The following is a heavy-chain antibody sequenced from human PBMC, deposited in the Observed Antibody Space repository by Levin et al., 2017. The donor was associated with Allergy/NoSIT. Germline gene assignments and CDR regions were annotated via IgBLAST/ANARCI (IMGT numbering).Heavy chain of an antibody. CDR1: GYTFTSYD. J-gene: IGHJ4*02. CDR2: MNPNSGNT. D-gene: IGHD6-6*01. V-gene: IGHV1-8*01. CDR3: ARGNSSSSPEQPSGY. Sequence: GASVKVSCKASGYTFTSYDINWVRQATGQGLEWMGWMNPNSGNTGYAQKFQGRVTMTRNTSISTAYMELSSLRSEDTAVYYCARGNSSSSPEQPSGYWGQGTLVTVSS.